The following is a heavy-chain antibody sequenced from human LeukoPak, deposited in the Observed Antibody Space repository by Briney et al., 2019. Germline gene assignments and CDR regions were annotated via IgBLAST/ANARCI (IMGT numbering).Heavy chain of an antibody. V-gene: IGHV1-2*02. Sequence: ASVKVSCKASGYTFTGYYMHWVRQAPGQGLEWMGWINPNSGGTNYAQKFQGRVTMTRDTSTSTAYMELSRLRSDDTAVYYCASFLDMYYLDRVAWGQGTLVTVSS. CDR3: ASFLDMYYLDRVA. J-gene: IGHJ4*02. CDR1: GYTFTGYY. CDR2: INPNSGGT. D-gene: IGHD3/OR15-3a*01.